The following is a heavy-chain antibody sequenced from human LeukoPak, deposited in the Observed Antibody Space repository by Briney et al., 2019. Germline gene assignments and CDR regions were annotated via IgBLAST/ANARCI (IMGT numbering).Heavy chain of an antibody. J-gene: IGHJ6*03. CDR2: ISAYNGNT. CDR3: ARGLPTRTGSTSWYYYYYMDV. CDR1: GYTFTSYG. Sequence: ASVKVPCKASGYTFTSYGISWVRQAPGQGPEWMGWISAYNGNTNYAQKLQGRVTMTTDTSTSTAYMELRSLRSDDTAVYYCARGLPTRTGSTSWYYYYYMDVWGKGTTVTVSS. V-gene: IGHV1-18*01. D-gene: IGHD2-2*01.